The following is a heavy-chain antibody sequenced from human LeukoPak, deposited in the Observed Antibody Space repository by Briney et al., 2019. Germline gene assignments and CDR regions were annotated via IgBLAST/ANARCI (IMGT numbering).Heavy chain of an antibody. CDR3: ARGVIVGATPYYYYMDV. CDR2: IIPIFGTA. V-gene: IGHV1-69*05. J-gene: IGHJ6*03. CDR1: GGTFSSYA. D-gene: IGHD1-26*01. Sequence: ASVKVSCKASGGTFSSYAISWVRQAPGQGLEWMGGIIPIFGTANYAQKFQGRVTITTDESTSTAYVELSSLRSEDTAVYYCARGVIVGATPYYYYMDVWGKGTTVTVSS.